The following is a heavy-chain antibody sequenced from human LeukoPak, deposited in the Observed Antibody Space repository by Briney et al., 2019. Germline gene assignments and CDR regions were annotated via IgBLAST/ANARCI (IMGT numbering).Heavy chain of an antibody. CDR3: ARAAMVRGVDFFDY. CDR2: ISGSDDST. V-gene: IGHV3-23*01. Sequence: GGSLRLSCAASGFTFSTYSVAWVRQAPGKGLERVSVISGSDDSTYFADSVKGRFTISRDNSKNTLYLQMNSLRAEDTAVYYCARAAMVRGVDFFDYWGQGTLVTVSS. CDR1: GFTFSTYS. D-gene: IGHD3-10*01. J-gene: IGHJ4*02.